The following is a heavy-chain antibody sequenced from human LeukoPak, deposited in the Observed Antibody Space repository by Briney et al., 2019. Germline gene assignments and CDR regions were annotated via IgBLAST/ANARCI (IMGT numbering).Heavy chain of an antibody. Sequence: GGSLRLSCAASGFTFSNAWMGWVRQAPGKGLEWVGRIKSKTDGGTTDYAAPVKGRFTISRDDSKNTLYLQMNSLKTEDTAVYYCTTDPNYYDSSGYYSYPPDYWGQGTLVTVSS. CDR3: TTDPNYYDSSGYYSYPPDY. J-gene: IGHJ4*02. CDR2: IKSKTDGGTT. V-gene: IGHV3-15*01. CDR1: GFTFSNAW. D-gene: IGHD3-22*01.